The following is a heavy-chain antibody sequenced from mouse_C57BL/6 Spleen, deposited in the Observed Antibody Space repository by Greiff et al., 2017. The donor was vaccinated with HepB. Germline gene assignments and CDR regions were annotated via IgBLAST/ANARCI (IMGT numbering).Heavy chain of an antibody. Sequence: EVKVVESGGGLVKPGGSLKLSCAASGFTFSDYGMHWVRQAPEKGLEWVAYISSGSSTIYYADTVKGRFTISRDNAKNTLFLQMTSLRSEDTAMYYCARCYDGEMDYWGQGTSVTVSS. CDR2: ISSGSSTI. D-gene: IGHD2-12*01. V-gene: IGHV5-17*01. CDR1: GFTFSDYG. J-gene: IGHJ4*01. CDR3: ARCYDGEMDY.